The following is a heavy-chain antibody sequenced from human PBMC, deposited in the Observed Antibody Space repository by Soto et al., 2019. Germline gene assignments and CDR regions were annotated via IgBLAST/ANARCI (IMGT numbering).Heavy chain of an antibody. CDR1: GYTFTGYY. CDR2: INPNSGGT. Sequence: GASVKVSCKASGYTFTGYYMHWVRQAPGQGLEWMGWINPNSGGTNYAQKFQGRVTMTRDTSISTAFMELSRLRADDTVVDYCAREYFEHITIFGVVYYYYGMDVWGQGTTVTVSS. V-gene: IGHV1-2*02. D-gene: IGHD3-3*01. CDR3: AREYFEHITIFGVVYYYYGMDV. J-gene: IGHJ6*02.